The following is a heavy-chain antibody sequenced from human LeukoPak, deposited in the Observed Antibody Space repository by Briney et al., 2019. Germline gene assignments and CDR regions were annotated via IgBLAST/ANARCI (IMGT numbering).Heavy chain of an antibody. Sequence: ASVKVSCKASGYTFTSYDINWVRQATGQGLEWMGWMNPNSGKTGYAQKFQGRVTMTRNTSISTAYMELSSLRSEDTAVYYCAREGGGIAAAGYYFDYWGQGTLVTVSS. CDR3: AREGGGIAAAGYYFDY. CDR1: GYTFTSYD. V-gene: IGHV1-8*01. J-gene: IGHJ4*02. D-gene: IGHD6-13*01. CDR2: MNPNSGKT.